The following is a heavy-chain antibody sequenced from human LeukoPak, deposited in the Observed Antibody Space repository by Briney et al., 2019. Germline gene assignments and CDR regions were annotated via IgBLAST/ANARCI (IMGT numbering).Heavy chain of an antibody. J-gene: IGHJ3*02. V-gene: IGHV3-9*01. D-gene: IGHD1-26*01. CDR1: GFTFDDYA. Sequence: GGSLRLSCAASGFTFDDYAMHWVRQAPGKGLEWVSGISWNSGSIGYADSVKGRFTISRDNAKNSLYLQMNSLRAEDTALYYCAKADRWELLALDAFDIWGQGTMVTVSS. CDR2: ISWNSGSI. CDR3: AKADRWELLALDAFDI.